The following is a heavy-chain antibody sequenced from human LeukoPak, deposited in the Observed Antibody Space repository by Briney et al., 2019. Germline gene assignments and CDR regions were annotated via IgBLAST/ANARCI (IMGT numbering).Heavy chain of an antibody. J-gene: IGHJ3*02. Sequence: PGGSLRLSCAASGFTFDDYAMHWVRQAPGKGLEWVSGISWNSGSIGYADSVKGRFTISRDNAKNSLYLQMNSLRAEDTALYYCAKGAFVVPAAMDAFDIWGQGTMVTVSS. CDR1: GFTFDDYA. CDR2: ISWNSGSI. CDR3: AKGAFVVPAAMDAFDI. D-gene: IGHD2-2*01. V-gene: IGHV3-9*01.